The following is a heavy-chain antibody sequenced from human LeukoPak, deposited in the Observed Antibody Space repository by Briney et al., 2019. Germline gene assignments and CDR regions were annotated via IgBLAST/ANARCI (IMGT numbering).Heavy chain of an antibody. V-gene: IGHV4-4*02. Sequence: SGTLSLTCAVSGGSISSSNWWSRVRQPPGKGLEWIGEIYHSGSTNYNPSLKSRVTISVDTSKNQFSLKLSSVTAADTAVYYCARVGYYYAFDIWGQGTMVTVSS. CDR1: GGSISSSNW. D-gene: IGHD1-26*01. CDR2: IYHSGST. J-gene: IGHJ3*02. CDR3: ARVGYYYAFDI.